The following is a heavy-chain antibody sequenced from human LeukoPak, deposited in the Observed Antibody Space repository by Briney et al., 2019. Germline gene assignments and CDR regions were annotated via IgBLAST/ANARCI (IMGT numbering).Heavy chain of an antibody. D-gene: IGHD3-16*01. CDR2: IYHSGST. V-gene: IGHV4-4*02. CDR3: ARRGLGARNWFDP. Sequence: PAEILSLTCGVSGGSISSNNWWSWVRQPPGQGLEWIGEIYHSGSTNYNPSLKSRVTISVDTSKNQFSPKLSSVTAADTAAYYCARRGLGARNWFDPWGQGTLVTVSS. J-gene: IGHJ5*02. CDR1: GGSISSNNW.